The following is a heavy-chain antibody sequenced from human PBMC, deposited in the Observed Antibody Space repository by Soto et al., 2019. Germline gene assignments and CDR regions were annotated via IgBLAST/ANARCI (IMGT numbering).Heavy chain of an antibody. V-gene: IGHV4-34*01. Sequence: SETLSLTCAVYGGSFSGCYWSWIRQPPGKGLEWIGEINHSGSTNYNPSLKSRVTISVDTSKNQFSLKLSSVTAADTAVYYCARVRDGYNVFDYWGQGTLVTVS. CDR2: INHSGST. CDR1: GGSFSGCY. CDR3: ARVRDGYNVFDY. D-gene: IGHD5-12*01. J-gene: IGHJ4*02.